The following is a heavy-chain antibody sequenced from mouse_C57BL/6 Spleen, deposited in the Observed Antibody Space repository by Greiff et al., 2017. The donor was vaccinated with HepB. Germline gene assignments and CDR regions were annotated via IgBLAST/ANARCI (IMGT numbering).Heavy chain of an antibody. CDR3: TTDYDYDEGGFDY. CDR2: IDPETGGT. CDR1: GYTFTDYE. Sequence: VQLQQSGAELVRPGASVTLSCKASGYTFTDYEMHWVKQTPVHGLEWIGAIDPETGGTAYNQKFKGKAILTADKSSSTAYMELRSLTSEDSAVYYCTTDYDYDEGGFDYWGQGTTLTVSS. D-gene: IGHD2-4*01. V-gene: IGHV1-15*01. J-gene: IGHJ2*01.